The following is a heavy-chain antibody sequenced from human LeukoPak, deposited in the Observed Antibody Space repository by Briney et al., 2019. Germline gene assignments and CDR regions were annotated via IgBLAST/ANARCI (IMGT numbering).Heavy chain of an antibody. Sequence: GGSLRLSCAASGFTFSSYAMHWVRQAPGKGLEWVAVISYDGSNKYYADSVKGRFTISRDNSKSTLYLQMNSLRAEDTAVYYCAKDFIAAAGTGVFDYWGQGTLVTVSS. CDR3: AKDFIAAAGTGVFDY. CDR2: ISYDGSNK. J-gene: IGHJ4*02. D-gene: IGHD6-13*01. V-gene: IGHV3-30*04. CDR1: GFTFSSYA.